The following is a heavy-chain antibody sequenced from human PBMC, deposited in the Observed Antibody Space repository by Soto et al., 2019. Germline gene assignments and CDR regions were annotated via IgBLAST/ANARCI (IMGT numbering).Heavy chain of an antibody. CDR3: VRGRAFMSRVAFDI. CDR1: GGSFSDYY. CDR2: INHSGFT. V-gene: IGHV4-34*01. Sequence: QVQLHQRGAGLLKPSETLSLTCAVLGGSFSDYYWTWIRQPPGKGLEWIGEINHSGFTSYNPSLKSRLTLLVDTSTKEFSLNLSSVTAADTAAYLCVRGRAFMSRVAFDIWGQVTMVTVSS. J-gene: IGHJ3*02. D-gene: IGHD1-26*01.